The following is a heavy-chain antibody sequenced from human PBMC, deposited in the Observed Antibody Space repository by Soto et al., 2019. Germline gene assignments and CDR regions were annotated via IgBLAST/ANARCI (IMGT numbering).Heavy chain of an antibody. CDR3: ARDQNGSPHFDY. J-gene: IGHJ4*02. CDR1: GGSISDYY. Sequence: QVQLQESGPGLVKPSETLSLTCSVSGGSISDYYWSWIRQPPGSGLEWIGYIYKSGSTNYNPSLKSRVTISVDTSKNLFSLKLSSVTAADTAVYYCARDQNGSPHFDYWGQGTLVTVSS. V-gene: IGHV4-59*01. D-gene: IGHD1-26*01. CDR2: IYKSGST.